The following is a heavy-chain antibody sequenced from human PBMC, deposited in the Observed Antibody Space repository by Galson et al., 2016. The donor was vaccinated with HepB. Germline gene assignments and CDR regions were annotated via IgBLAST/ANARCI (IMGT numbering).Heavy chain of an antibody. V-gene: IGHV3-21*01. CDR2: IQVSSSTS. CDR1: GFTFSIYS. CDR3: AKVSRRDLGYFDC. J-gene: IGHJ4*02. Sequence: SLRLSCAASGFTFSIYSMTWVRQAPGKWLEWVSTIQVSSSTSYYADSLKGRFTISRDDAKNSLHLQMNSLRADDTAVYYYAKVSRRDLGYFDCWGQGALVTVSS. D-gene: IGHD6-6*01.